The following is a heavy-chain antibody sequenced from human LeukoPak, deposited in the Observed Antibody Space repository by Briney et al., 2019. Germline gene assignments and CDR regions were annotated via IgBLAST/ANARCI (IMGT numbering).Heavy chain of an antibody. D-gene: IGHD3-10*01. CDR3: ARYRGWVGESHFDY. CDR1: GVSINSDAYF. CDR2: IYHSGNT. J-gene: IGHJ4*02. Sequence: SETLSLTCTVSGVSINSDAYFWSWIRQPPGKGLEWIGYIYHSGNTYYNPSLKSRVTISVDTSKNQFSLKLSSVTAADTAVYYCARYRGWVGESHFDYWGQGTLVTVSS. V-gene: IGHV4-30-2*01.